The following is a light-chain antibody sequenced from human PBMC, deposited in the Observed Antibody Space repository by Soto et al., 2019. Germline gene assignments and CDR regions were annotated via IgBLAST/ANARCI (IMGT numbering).Light chain of an antibody. CDR3: SSYTSRGSLV. Sequence: QSALTQPASVSGSPGQSITLSCTGTNSDVGGQNFVSWYQQHPGKAPKVMIYGVSSRPSGVSNRISGSKSGNTASLTISGLQPEDEADYYCSSYTSRGSLVFGGGTKLTVL. J-gene: IGLJ3*02. CDR2: GVS. CDR1: NSDVGGQNF. V-gene: IGLV2-14*01.